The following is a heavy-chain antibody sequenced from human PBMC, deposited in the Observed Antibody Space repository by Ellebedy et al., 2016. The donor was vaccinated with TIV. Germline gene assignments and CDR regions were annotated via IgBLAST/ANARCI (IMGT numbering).Heavy chain of an antibody. CDR1: GFTFSTYA. CDR3: VKVIATSGWPYYFHY. V-gene: IGHV3-64D*09. D-gene: IGHD6-19*01. J-gene: IGHJ4*02. CDR2: ISGNGGST. Sequence: PGGSLRLSCSGSGFTFSTYAMHWVRQAPGKGLEYVSAISGNGGSTYYADSVKGRFTISRDNSQNSLYLQMSSLRAEDTAVYYRVKVIATSGWPYYFHYWGQGTLVTVSS.